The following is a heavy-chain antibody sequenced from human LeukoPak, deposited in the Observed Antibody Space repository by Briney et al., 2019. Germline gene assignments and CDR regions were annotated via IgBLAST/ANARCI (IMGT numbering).Heavy chain of an antibody. Sequence: SETLSLTCTVSGGSISSYYWSWIRQPSGKGLEWIGYIYYSGSTNYNPSLKSRVTISVDTSKNQFSLKLSSVTAADTAVYYCARRVARLDAFDIWGQGTMVTVSS. J-gene: IGHJ3*02. CDR1: GGSISSYY. V-gene: IGHV4-59*08. CDR3: ARRVARLDAFDI. CDR2: IYYSGST.